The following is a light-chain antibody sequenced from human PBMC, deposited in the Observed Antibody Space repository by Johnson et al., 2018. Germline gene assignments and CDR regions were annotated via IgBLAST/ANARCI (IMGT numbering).Light chain of an antibody. J-gene: IGLJ1*01. CDR2: ENN. CDR3: GTLDSSLSAGNV. V-gene: IGLV1-51*02. Sequence: QSVLTQPPSVSAAPGQKVTISCSGSSSNIGNNYVSWYQQLPGTAPKLLIYENNKRPSGIPDRFSGSKSGTSATLRITGLQTGDEADYYCGTLDSSLSAGNVFGTGTKVTVL. CDR1: SSNIGNNY.